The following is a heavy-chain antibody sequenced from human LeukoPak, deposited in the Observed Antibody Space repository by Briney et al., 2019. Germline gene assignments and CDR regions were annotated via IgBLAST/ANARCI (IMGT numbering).Heavy chain of an antibody. Sequence: ASVNVSCKASGYSFTGYYMHWVRQAAGQGLERMGWINPNSGGTNYAQKFQGRVTMTRDTSISTAYMELSRLRSEDTAVYYCARGGCSSTSCYTPAYMVDWFDPWGQGTLVTVSS. J-gene: IGHJ5*02. CDR3: ARGGCSSTSCYTPAYMVDWFDP. D-gene: IGHD2-2*02. CDR1: GYSFTGYY. CDR2: INPNSGGT. V-gene: IGHV1-2*02.